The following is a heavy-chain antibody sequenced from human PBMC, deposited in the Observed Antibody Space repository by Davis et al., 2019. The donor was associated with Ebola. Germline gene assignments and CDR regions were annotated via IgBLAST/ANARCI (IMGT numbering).Heavy chain of an antibody. CDR3: ARENCSTASCRRGVWGLDV. CDR1: GYTFTSYA. CDR2: INPSGGST. D-gene: IGHD2-2*01. J-gene: IGHJ6*04. Sequence: ASVKVSCKASGYTFTSYAMNWVRQAPGQGLEWMGIINPSGGSTSYAQKFQGRVTMTRDTSISTAYMELSSLRSENTAVYYCARENCSTASCRRGVWGLDVWGRGTTVTVSS. V-gene: IGHV1-46*01.